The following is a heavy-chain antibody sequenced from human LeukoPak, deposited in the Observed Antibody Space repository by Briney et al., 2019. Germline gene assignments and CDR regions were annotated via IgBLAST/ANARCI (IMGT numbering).Heavy chain of an antibody. J-gene: IGHJ4*02. CDR2: IYYSGST. CDR3: ARGSYSGYAYFDY. CDR1: GGSISSHY. Sequence: SETLSLTCTVSGGSISSHYGSWIRQPPGKGLEWIGYIYYSGSTNYNPSLKSRVTISVDTSKNQFSLKLSSVTAADTAVYYCARGSYSGYAYFDYWGQGTLVTVPS. V-gene: IGHV4-59*11. D-gene: IGHD5-12*01.